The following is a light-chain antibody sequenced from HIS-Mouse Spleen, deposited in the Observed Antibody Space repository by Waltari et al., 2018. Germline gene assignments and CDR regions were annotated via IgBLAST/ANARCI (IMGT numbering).Light chain of an antibody. J-gene: IGLJ2*01. CDR2: QDS. Sequence: SYELTQPPSVSVSPGQTASITCSGDKLGEKYACWDQQKPGQSHVLVIYQDSKRPSGIPERFSGSNSGNTATLTISGTQAMDEADYYCQAWDSSTVVFGGGTKLTVL. V-gene: IGLV3-1*01. CDR3: QAWDSSTVV. CDR1: KLGEKY.